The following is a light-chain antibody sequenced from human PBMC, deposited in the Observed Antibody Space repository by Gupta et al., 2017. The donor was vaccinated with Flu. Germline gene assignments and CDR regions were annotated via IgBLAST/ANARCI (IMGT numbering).Light chain of an antibody. CDR3: AAWDDSLNGWV. CDR1: SSNIGSNT. V-gene: IGLV1-44*01. Sequence: QSVLTQPPSASRTPGQRVTISCSGSSSNIGSNTVNWYQQLPGTAPKLLIYSNNQRPSGVPDRFSGSKSGTSASLAISGLQSEDEADYYYAAWDDSLNGWVFGGGTKLTVL. CDR2: SNN. J-gene: IGLJ3*02.